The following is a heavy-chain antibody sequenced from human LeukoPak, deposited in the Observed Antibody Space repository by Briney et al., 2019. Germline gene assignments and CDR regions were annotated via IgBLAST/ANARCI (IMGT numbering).Heavy chain of an antibody. CDR1: GFTFSSYA. CDR3: AKDLNLRGYCDY. V-gene: IGHV3-23*01. Sequence: GGSLRLSCAASGFTFSSYAMSWVRQAPGKGPEWVSAISGSGGSTYYADSVKGRFTISRDNSKSTLYLQMNSLRAEDTAVYYCAKDLNLRGYCDYWGQGTLVTVSS. D-gene: IGHD1-14*01. J-gene: IGHJ4*02. CDR2: ISGSGGST.